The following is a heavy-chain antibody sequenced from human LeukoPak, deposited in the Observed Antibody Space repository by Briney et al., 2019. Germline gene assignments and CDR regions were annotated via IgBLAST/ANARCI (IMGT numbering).Heavy chain of an antibody. CDR3: ARGSRMATIKS. V-gene: IGHV4-61*08. CDR1: GGSISSGDYY. CDR2: IYYSGST. J-gene: IGHJ4*02. D-gene: IGHD5-24*01. Sequence: SETLSLTCTVSGGSISSGDYYWSWIRQPPGKGLEWIGYIYYSGSTNYNPSLKSRVTISVDTSKNQFSLKLSSVTAADTAVYYCARGSRMATIKSWGQGTLVTVSS.